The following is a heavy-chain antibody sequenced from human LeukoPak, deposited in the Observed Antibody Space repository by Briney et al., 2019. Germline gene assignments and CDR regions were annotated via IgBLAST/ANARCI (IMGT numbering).Heavy chain of an antibody. J-gene: IGHJ3*02. V-gene: IGHV4-31*03. Sequence: SETLSLTCTVSGGSISSGGYYWSWIRQNPGKGLEWMGFIHDSGSTYYSPSLKSRVNISADTSKNQFSLKLRSVTAADTAVYYCARRSGTYHAFDIWGQGTMVTVSS. CDR1: GGSISSGGYY. CDR3: ARRSGTYHAFDI. D-gene: IGHD1-26*01. CDR2: IHDSGST.